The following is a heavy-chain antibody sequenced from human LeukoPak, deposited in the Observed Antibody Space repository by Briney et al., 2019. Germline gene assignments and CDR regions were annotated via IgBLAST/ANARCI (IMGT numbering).Heavy chain of an antibody. CDR1: GFTFSSYS. J-gene: IGHJ3*02. D-gene: IGHD6-19*01. CDR3: AKVAVLDI. Sequence: SGGSLRLSCAASGFTFSSYSMNWVRQAPGKGLEWVSSISSSSSYIYYADSVKGRFTISRDNSKNTLYLQMNSLRAEDTAVYYCAKVAVLDIWGQGTMVTVSS. CDR2: ISSSSSYI. V-gene: IGHV3-21*04.